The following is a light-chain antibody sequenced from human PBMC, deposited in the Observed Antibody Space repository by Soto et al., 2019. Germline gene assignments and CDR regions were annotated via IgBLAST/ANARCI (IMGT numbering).Light chain of an antibody. J-gene: IGLJ2*01. Sequence: SVLTQPPSMSAAPGQKVTISCSGSSSNIENNYVSWYQQLPGTAPKLLIYENDKRPSGIPDRFSGSKSGTSATLGITGLQTGDEADYHCGTWDSGLSVVVFGGGTKLTVL. CDR2: END. CDR1: SSNIENNY. CDR3: GTWDSGLSVVV. V-gene: IGLV1-51*02.